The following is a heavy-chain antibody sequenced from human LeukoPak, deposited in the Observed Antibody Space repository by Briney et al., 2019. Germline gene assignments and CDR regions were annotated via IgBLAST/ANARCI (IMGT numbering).Heavy chain of an antibody. CDR2: IYSGGST. D-gene: IGHD5-24*01. J-gene: IGHJ6*02. CDR1: GFTFNTYG. V-gene: IGHV3-53*01. CDR3: ASRRDGYTLYYYGMDV. Sequence: GGSLRLSCAASGFTFNTYGMGWVRQAPGKGLEWVSVIYSGGSTYYADSVKGRFTISRDNSKNTLYLQMNSLRAEDTAVYYCASRRDGYTLYYYGMDVWGQGTTVTVSS.